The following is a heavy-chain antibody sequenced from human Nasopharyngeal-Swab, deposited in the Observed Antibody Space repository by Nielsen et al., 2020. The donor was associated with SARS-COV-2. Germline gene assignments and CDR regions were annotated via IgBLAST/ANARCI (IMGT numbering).Heavy chain of an antibody. D-gene: IGHD1-26*01. V-gene: IGHV3-7*01. CDR3: AGSILGDAFDF. J-gene: IGHJ3*01. CDR1: GYW. Sequence: GGSLRLSCAASGYWMTWVRQAPGKGLEWVANMKKDGSEKYYVDSVKGRFTISRDTAKNSLYLQMNSLRVEDTADYFCAGSILGDAFDFWGPAIMVIVSS. CDR2: MKKDGSEK.